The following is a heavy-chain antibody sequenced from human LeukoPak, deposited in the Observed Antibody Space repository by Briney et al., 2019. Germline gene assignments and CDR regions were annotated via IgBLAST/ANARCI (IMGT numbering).Heavy chain of an antibody. V-gene: IGHV1-69*04. J-gene: IGHJ5*02. D-gene: IGHD1-26*01. CDR2: ITPILGIA. CDR1: GGTFSSYA. CDR3: ATSLPSKWELLRFDP. Sequence: SVKVSCTASGGTFSSYAISWVRQAPGQGLEWMGRITPILGIANYAQKFQGRVTITADKSTSTAYMELSSLRSEDTAVYYCATSLPSKWELLRFDPWGQGTLVTVSS.